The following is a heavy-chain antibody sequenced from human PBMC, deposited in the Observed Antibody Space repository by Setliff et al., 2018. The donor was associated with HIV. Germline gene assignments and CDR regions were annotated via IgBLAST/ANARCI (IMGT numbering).Heavy chain of an antibody. D-gene: IGHD2-15*01. CDR1: GYTFTKYD. V-gene: IGHV7-4-1*02. J-gene: IGHJ4*02. Sequence: ASVKVSCKASGYTFTKYDINWVRQAPGQGLEWMGWINTVTGNPTYAQGFTGRFVFSLDTSVSTAYLQISSLKAEDSAVYYCARRMEMTPIGYWGQGTLVTV. CDR3: ARRMEMTPIGY. CDR2: INTVTGNP.